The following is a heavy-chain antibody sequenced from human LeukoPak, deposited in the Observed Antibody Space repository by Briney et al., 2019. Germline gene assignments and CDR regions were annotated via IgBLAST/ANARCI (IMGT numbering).Heavy chain of an antibody. CDR2: ITRSGG. Sequence: GGSLRLSCAASGFTFSDYYMSWIRQAPGKGLEWISYITRSGGFYADPVKGRFTISRDNAKNSLYLQMNSLRVEDTAVYYCARDGDTTSKVDYLGQGTLVTVSS. CDR3: ARDGDTTSKVDY. D-gene: IGHD7-27*01. CDR1: GFTFSDYY. J-gene: IGHJ4*02. V-gene: IGHV3-11*01.